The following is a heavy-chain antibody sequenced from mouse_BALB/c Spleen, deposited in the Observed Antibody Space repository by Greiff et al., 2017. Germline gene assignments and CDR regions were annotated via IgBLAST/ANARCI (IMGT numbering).Heavy chain of an antibody. D-gene: IGHD2-2*01. CDR3: ARETGGLRRGFAY. Sequence: QVQLKESGPGLVAPSQSLSITCTVSGFSLTGYGVNWVRQPPGKGLEWLGMIWGDGSTDYNSALKSRLSISKDNSKSQVFLKMNSLQTDDTARYYCARETGGLRRGFAYWGQGTLVTVSA. CDR1: GFSLTGYG. J-gene: IGHJ3*01. CDR2: IWGDGST. V-gene: IGHV2-6-7*01.